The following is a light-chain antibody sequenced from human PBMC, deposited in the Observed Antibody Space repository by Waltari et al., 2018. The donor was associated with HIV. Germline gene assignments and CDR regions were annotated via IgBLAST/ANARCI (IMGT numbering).Light chain of an antibody. CDR3: SSYTTSSTYV. V-gene: IGLV2-14*03. J-gene: IGLJ1*01. Sequence: QSALTQPASVSGSPGQSIPISCTRTCSDVRPYDYVSWYQQHQGKAPKLMIHDVNNPPSGVSHRFSGSKSATTASLTISGLQAEDEADYYCSSYTTSSTYVFGTGTKVTVL. CDR2: DVN. CDR1: CSDVRPYDY.